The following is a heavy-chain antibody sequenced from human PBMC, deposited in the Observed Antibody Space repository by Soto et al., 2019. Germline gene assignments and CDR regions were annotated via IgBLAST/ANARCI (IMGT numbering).Heavy chain of an antibody. CDR1: GGTFTNYG. CDR2: ILPIFGTA. D-gene: IGHD6-25*01. CDR3: VRDALRGGSYYYGMDV. J-gene: IGHJ6*02. V-gene: IGHV1-69*13. Sequence: SVKVSCKASGGTFTNYGFSWVRQAPGQGLEWMGGILPIFGTANYAQKFQGRVTITADESTSTAYLQWNSLKASDTAIYYCVRDALRGGSYYYGMDVWGQGTTVTVSS.